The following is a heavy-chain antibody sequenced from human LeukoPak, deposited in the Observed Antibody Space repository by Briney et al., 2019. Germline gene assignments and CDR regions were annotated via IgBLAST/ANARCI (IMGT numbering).Heavy chain of an antibody. D-gene: IGHD2-8*02. CDR2: ITYSGSSS. V-gene: IGHV3-23*01. CDR3: GKDSRTGGPRAFDS. Sequence: GGSLRLSCAASGFTFSSYAMTWVRQAPGKGLEWVSTITYSGSSSYYADSVKGRFTISRDNSKNTLYLQMGSLRAADTAIYYCGKDSRTGGPRAFDSWGQGTLVTVSS. J-gene: IGHJ4*02. CDR1: GFTFSSYA.